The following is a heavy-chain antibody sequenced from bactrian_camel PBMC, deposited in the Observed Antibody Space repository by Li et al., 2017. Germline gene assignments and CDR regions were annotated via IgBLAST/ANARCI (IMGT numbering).Heavy chain of an antibody. Sequence: VQLVESGGGLVQYGGSLRLSCAASGLRFSSYDMFWVRQGPGKALEWVAVSIGGPYSTTYYADSVKGRFSISRDNAKNTLFLQLDSLETEDTAMYYCARVGAGSIATMDVWGQGTQVTVS. CDR3: ARVGAGSIATMDV. CDR1: GLRFSSYD. J-gene: IGHJ4*01. V-gene: IGHV3S40*01. D-gene: IGHD4*01. CDR2: SIGGPYSTT.